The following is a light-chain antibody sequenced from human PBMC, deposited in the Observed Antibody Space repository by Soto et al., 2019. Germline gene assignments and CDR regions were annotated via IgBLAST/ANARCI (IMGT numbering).Light chain of an antibody. CDR3: PHLNSYPLL. Sequence: IQLTQSPSSLSASVGDRVTITCRASQGISYFLAWYQQKPGKAPKLLIYAASTLQSGVPSRFSGTGSGTDFTLTISSLQPGDFASYYCPHLNSYPLLFGPETKVDIK. CDR2: AAS. CDR1: QGISYF. J-gene: IGKJ3*01. V-gene: IGKV1-9*01.